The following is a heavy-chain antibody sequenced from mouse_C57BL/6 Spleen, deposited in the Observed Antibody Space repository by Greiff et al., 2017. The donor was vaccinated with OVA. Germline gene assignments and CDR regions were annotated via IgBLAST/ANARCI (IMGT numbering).Heavy chain of an antibody. V-gene: IGHV1-74*01. CDR3: AIRQAYYSNYVDYAMDY. J-gene: IGHJ4*01. CDR2: IHPSDSDT. CDR1: GYTFTSYW. Sequence: QVQLQQPGAELVKPGASVKVSCKASGYTFTSYWMHWVKQRPGQGLEWIGRIHPSDSDTNYNQKFKGKATLTVDKSSSTAYMQLSSLTSEDSAVYYCAIRQAYYSNYVDYAMDYWGQGTSGTVSS. D-gene: IGHD2-5*01.